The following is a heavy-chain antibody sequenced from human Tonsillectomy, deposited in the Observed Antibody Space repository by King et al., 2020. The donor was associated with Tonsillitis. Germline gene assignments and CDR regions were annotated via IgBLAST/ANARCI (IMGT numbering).Heavy chain of an antibody. Sequence: VQLVESGGGLVQPGGSLRLSCAASGFTLRSYWMSWVRQAPGKGLEWVADIKQDGSDSYFADSLKGRFTISRDNAKNSLYLQINSLRAEDTAFYYCARETTDTSGWFFDSWGQGTLVTVSS. D-gene: IGHD6-19*01. CDR2: IKQDGSDS. CDR3: ARETTDTSGWFFDS. J-gene: IGHJ4*02. CDR1: GFTLRSYW. V-gene: IGHV3-7*03.